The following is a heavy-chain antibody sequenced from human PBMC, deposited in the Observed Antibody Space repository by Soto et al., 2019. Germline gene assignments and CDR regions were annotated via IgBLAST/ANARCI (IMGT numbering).Heavy chain of an antibody. CDR3: ARARNFLTGYYKGCFYYFDY. CDR1: GYTFTSYY. Sequence: EASVKVSCKASGYTFTSYYMHWVRQAPGQGLEWMGWINPNSGGTNYAQKFQGWVTMTRDTSISTAYMELSRLRSDDTAVYYCARARNFLTGYYKGCFYYFDYWGQGTLVTVSS. V-gene: IGHV1-2*04. J-gene: IGHJ4*02. CDR2: INPNSGGT. D-gene: IGHD3-9*01.